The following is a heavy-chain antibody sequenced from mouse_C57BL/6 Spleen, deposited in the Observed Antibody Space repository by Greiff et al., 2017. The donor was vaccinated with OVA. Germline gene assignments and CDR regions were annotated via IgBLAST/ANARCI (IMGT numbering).Heavy chain of an antibody. CDR3: ARNYGSSYANLGYYFDY. V-gene: IGHV7-3*01. CDR2: IRNKANGYTT. CDR1: GFTFTDYY. J-gene: IGHJ2*01. Sequence: EVKLMESGGGLVQPGGSLSLSCAASGFTFTDYYMSWVRQPPGKALEWLGFIRNKANGYTTEYSASVKGRFTISRDNSQSILYLPMNALRAEDSATYYCARNYGSSYANLGYYFDYWGQGTTLTVSS. D-gene: IGHD1-1*01.